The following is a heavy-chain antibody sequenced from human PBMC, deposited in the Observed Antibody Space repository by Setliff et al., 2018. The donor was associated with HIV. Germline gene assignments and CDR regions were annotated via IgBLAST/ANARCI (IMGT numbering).Heavy chain of an antibody. D-gene: IGHD2-15*01. CDR1: GGSISNSRYY. J-gene: IGHJ3*01. CDR3: ARSIKAALRAGAFDV. Sequence: SETLSLTCTVSGGSISNSRYYWSWIRQPPGKGLEWIGSIYYSGSTYYNPSLKSRVTISVDTSRNQVFLNLTSVTAADTAVYYCARSIKAALRAGAFDVWGQGTMVTVSS. CDR2: IYYSGST. V-gene: IGHV4-39*01.